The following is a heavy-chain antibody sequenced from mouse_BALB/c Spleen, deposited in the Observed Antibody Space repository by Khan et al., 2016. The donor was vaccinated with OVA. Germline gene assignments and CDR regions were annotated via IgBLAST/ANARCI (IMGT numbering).Heavy chain of an antibody. V-gene: IGHV1-4*01. D-gene: IGHD1-1*01. CDR2: INPRSGYS. Sequence: QVQLQQSGAELARPGASVKMSCRASGYTFTSNTMHWVKQRPGQGLEWIGYINPRSGYSNYNQNFKDKATLTADKSSSTAHMQLSSLTSEDSAVYYCARRTTVYAMDYWGQGTSVTVSS. J-gene: IGHJ4*01. CDR3: ARRTTVYAMDY. CDR1: GYTFTSNT.